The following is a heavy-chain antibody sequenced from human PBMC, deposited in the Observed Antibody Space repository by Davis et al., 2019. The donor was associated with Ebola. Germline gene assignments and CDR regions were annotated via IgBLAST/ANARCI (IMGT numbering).Heavy chain of an antibody. CDR3: ARRYSRPRLFGYYYYYMDV. V-gene: IGHV5-51*01. CDR1: GYSFTSYW. J-gene: IGHJ6*03. Sequence: GESLKISCKGSGYSFTSYWIGWVRQMPGKGLEWMGIIYPGDSDTRYSPSFQGQVTISADKSISTAYLQWSSLKASDTAMYYCARRYSRPRLFGYYYYYMDVWGKGTTVTVSS. D-gene: IGHD6-13*01. CDR2: IYPGDSDT.